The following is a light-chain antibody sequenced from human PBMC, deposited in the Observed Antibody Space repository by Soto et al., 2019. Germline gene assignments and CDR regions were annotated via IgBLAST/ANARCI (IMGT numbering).Light chain of an antibody. V-gene: IGKV3-15*01. CDR3: QQYNRWPPWLT. J-gene: IGKJ4*01. CDR1: QSVSRN. Sequence: EIVMTQSPATLSVSPGERATLSCRASQSVSRNLAWYQQKPGQAPRLLIYGASTRATDIPARFSGSGSGTEFTLTISSLQSEDFAVYYCQQYNRWPPWLTFGGGTKVEIK. CDR2: GAS.